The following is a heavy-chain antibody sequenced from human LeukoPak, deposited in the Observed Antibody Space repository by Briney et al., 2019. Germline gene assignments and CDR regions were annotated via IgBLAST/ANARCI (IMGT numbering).Heavy chain of an antibody. CDR2: IYHTGSA. CDR1: NYYISSGSY. V-gene: IGHV4-38-2*01. Sequence: SETLSLTCGVSNYYISSGSYWSWIRQPPGKGLEWIESIYHTGSAYYSSSLQSRVTISVDTSKNQFSVKLSSVTAADTAVYYCARANDRGGTSPLDYWGQGTLVTVSS. D-gene: IGHD2-2*01. CDR3: ARANDRGGTSPLDY. J-gene: IGHJ4*02.